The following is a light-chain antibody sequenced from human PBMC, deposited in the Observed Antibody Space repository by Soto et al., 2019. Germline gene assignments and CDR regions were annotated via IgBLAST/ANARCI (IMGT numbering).Light chain of an antibody. CDR1: QSISSW. CDR3: QQYHIYSGT. J-gene: IGKJ1*01. Sequence: SRMTHTPSTRSASIGDKVIITCRASQSISSWLAWYQQKPGKAPKVLIYKASTLETGVPSRFSGSGSGTDFTLTISRLEPEDFATYYCQQYHIYSGTFGQGTKVDVK. V-gene: IGKV1-5*03. CDR2: KAS.